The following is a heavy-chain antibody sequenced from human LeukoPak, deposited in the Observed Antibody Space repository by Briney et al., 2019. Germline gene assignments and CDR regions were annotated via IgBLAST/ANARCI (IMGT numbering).Heavy chain of an antibody. CDR1: GGSISSSSYY. J-gene: IGHJ4*02. CDR3: ARLVSIVGATGQLNFDY. CDR2: IYYSGST. D-gene: IGHD1-26*01. V-gene: IGHV4-39*01. Sequence: SETLSLTXTVSGGSISSSSYYWGWIRQPPGKGLEWIGSIYYSGSTYYNPTLKSRVTISVDTSKNQFSLKLSSVTAADTAVYYCARLVSIVGATGQLNFDYWGQGTLVTVSS.